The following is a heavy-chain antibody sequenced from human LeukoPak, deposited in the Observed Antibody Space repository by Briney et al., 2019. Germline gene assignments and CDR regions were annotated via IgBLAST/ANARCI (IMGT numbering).Heavy chain of an antibody. J-gene: IGHJ6*03. CDR1: GFTFSSYW. CDR2: ISSSSSYI. Sequence: GGSLRLSCAASGFTFSSYWMHWVRQAPGKGLEWVSSISSSSSYIYYADSVKGRFTISRDNAKNSLYLQMNSLRAEDTAVYYCARLDYYGPSYYYYYYYMDVWGKGTTVTVSS. CDR3: ARLDYYGPSYYYYYYYMDV. D-gene: IGHD3-10*01. V-gene: IGHV3-21*01.